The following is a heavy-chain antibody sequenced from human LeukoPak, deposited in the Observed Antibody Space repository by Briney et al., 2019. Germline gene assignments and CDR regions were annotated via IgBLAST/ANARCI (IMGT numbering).Heavy chain of an antibody. J-gene: IGHJ3*01. V-gene: IGHV4-31*03. CDR3: ARDLYIAR. CDR2: IYYSGST. Sequence: SQTLSLTCTVSGGSISSGGYYWSWIRQHPGKGLEWIGYIYYSGSTSYNPSLKSRVTMSLNKPKNQFSLKLTSVTAADTAVYYCARDLYIARWGQGTMVTVSS. CDR1: GGSISSGGYY. D-gene: IGHD1-14*01.